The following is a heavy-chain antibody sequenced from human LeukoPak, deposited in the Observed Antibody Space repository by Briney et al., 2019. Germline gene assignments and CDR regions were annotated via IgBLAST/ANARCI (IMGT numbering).Heavy chain of an antibody. Sequence: SVTLSLTCTVSGGSISSYYWSWIRQPAGKGLEWIGRIYTSGSTNYNPSLKSRVTMSVDTSKNQFSLKLSSVTAADTAVYYCARALRDSSSWSLFDYWGQGILVTVSS. D-gene: IGHD6-13*01. V-gene: IGHV4-4*07. J-gene: IGHJ4*02. CDR3: ARALRDSSSWSLFDY. CDR1: GGSISSYY. CDR2: IYTSGST.